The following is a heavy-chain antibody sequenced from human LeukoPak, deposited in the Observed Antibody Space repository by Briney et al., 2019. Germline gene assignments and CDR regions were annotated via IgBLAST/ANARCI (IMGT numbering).Heavy chain of an antibody. D-gene: IGHD3-22*01. CDR3: ARHGYYDTSGNLYYYGMDV. Sequence: GESLKISCKGSGYRFTSYWIGWVRQMPGKCLEWMGIIYPGDSDARYSPSFQGQVTISADKSISTAYLQWSSLKASDTAMYYCARHGYYDTSGNLYYYGMDVWGQGTTVTVSS. V-gene: IGHV5-51*01. J-gene: IGHJ6*02. CDR2: IYPGDSDA. CDR1: GYRFTSYW.